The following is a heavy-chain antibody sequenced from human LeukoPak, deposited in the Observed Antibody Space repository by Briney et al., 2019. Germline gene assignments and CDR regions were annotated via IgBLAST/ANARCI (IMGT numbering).Heavy chain of an antibody. CDR3: ASTYSSSWYYYYGMDV. CDR1: GGSISSYY. CDR2: IYYSGST. V-gene: IGHV4-59*01. J-gene: IGHJ6*02. D-gene: IGHD6-13*01. Sequence: PSETLSLTCTVSGGSISSYYGSWIRQPPGKGLEGSGYIYYSGSTNYNPSLKSRVTISVDASKNQSSLKLSSVTAADTAVYYCASTYSSSWYYYYGMDVWGQGNTVTVSS.